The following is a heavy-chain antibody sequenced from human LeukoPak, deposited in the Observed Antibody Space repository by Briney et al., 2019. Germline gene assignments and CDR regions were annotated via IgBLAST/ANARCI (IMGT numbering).Heavy chain of an antibody. CDR3: ARDTALLGYCSSTTCYYFDY. CDR2: ISYDGSDK. V-gene: IGHV3-30-3*01. J-gene: IGHJ4*02. CDR1: GFSFNSYA. Sequence: PGGSLRLSCAASGFSFNSYAMHWVRQAPGKGLEWVSLISYDGSDKYYADSVKGRFTISRDNSKNTLYLQMNSLRAEDTAVYYCARDTALLGYCSSTTCYYFDYWGQGTLVTVSS. D-gene: IGHD2-2*01.